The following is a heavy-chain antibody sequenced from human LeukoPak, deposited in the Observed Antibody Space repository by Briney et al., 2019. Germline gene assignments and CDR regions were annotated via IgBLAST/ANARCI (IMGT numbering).Heavy chain of an antibody. CDR3: ARGRQGAKTRYFDL. D-gene: IGHD1-26*01. CDR2: ISSDGGST. CDR1: GIIFSNYA. V-gene: IGHV3-64*01. J-gene: IGHJ2*01. Sequence: GGSLRLSCAASGIIFSNYAMHWVRQGPGKGLECISTISSDGGSTYYANSVKGRFAISRDNSKNTLYLQMGSLRAEDMAVYYCARGRQGAKTRYFDLWGRGTRVTVSS.